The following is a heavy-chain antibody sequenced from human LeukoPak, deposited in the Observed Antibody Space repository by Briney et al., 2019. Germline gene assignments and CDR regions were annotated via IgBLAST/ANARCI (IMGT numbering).Heavy chain of an antibody. D-gene: IGHD1-26*01. V-gene: IGHV4-4*07. CDR3: ARENSGSYREFDY. CDR2: IYTSGST. J-gene: IGHJ4*02. CDR1: GGSLSSYY. Sequence: SETLSLTRPVSGGSLSSYYWSWVRQPARKGLGWIGRIYTSGSTNYNASLKSRVSMSVDTSKNQFSLKLSSVTAADTAVFYCARENSGSYREFDYWGQGTLVTVSS.